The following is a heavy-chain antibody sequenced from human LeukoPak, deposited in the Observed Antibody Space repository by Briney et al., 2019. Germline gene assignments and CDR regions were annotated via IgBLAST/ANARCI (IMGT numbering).Heavy chain of an antibody. CDR1: GGSISSSY. CDR3: ARGTYDYVWGSYRYGSFDY. J-gene: IGHJ4*02. V-gene: IGHV4-59*01. D-gene: IGHD3-16*02. Sequence: PSETLSLTCTVSGGSISSSYWSWIRQPPGKGLEWIGYIYYSGSTNYNPSLKSRVTISVDTSKNQFSLKLSSVTAADTAVYYCARGTYDYVWGSYRYGSFDYWGQGTLVTVSS. CDR2: IYYSGST.